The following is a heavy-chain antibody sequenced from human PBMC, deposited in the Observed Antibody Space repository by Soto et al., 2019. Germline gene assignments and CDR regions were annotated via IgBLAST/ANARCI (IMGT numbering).Heavy chain of an antibody. V-gene: IGHV3-30*18. CDR2: MSYDGSDK. J-gene: IGHJ4*02. D-gene: IGHD6-19*01. CDR1: GFSFSSFG. Sequence: QVQLVESGGGVVQPGRSLRLSCEASGFSFSSFGMHWVRQAPGKGLEWVAVMSYDGSDKYYVDSVKGRFTISRDNSKNTVYMQMNSLRAEDTAVYYCAKDSYASGWDGLDYWGQGTLVTVSS. CDR3: AKDSYASGWDGLDY.